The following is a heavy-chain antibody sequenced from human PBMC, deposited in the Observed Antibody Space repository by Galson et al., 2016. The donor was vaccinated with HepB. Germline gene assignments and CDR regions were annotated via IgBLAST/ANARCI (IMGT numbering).Heavy chain of an antibody. D-gene: IGHD2-2*01. J-gene: IGHJ4*02. CDR2: ISGDGHST. CDR1: GSTFSTYV. Sequence: SLRLSCAASGSTFSTYVMSWVRQAPGKGLEWVSGISGDGHSTYYADSVKGRFTISRDNSKNTLYLQMSSLRAEDTALYFCAKCRSSDSTSCPNYWGQGTLVTVSS. V-gene: IGHV3-23*01. CDR3: AKCRSSDSTSCPNY.